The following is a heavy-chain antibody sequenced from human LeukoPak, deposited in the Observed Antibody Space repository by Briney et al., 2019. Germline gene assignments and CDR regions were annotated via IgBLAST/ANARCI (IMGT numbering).Heavy chain of an antibody. D-gene: IGHD3-16*01. CDR3: ARDGGTRLGFDP. J-gene: IGHJ5*02. CDR2: VSPGGST. Sequence: ETLSLTCAMHSESSGGDDWTWIRQPPGKGLEWIGEVSPGGSTRYNPSLRSRVTISLDTSRSRFSLRLSSVTAADTGVYYCARDGGTRLGFDPWGQGTLVTVSS. CDR1: SESSGGDD. V-gene: IGHV4-34*01.